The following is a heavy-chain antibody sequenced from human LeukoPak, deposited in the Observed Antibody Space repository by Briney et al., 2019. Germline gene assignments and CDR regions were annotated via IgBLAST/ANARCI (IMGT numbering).Heavy chain of an antibody. V-gene: IGHV1-69*04. CDR2: IIPIFGIA. CDR1: GGTFSSYA. CDR3: ARVDAGYCSGTSCPPVY. D-gene: IGHD2-2*01. J-gene: IGHJ4*02. Sequence: SVKVSCKASGGTFSSYAISWVRQAPGQGLEWMGRIIPIFGIANYAQKFQGRVTITADKSTSTAYMELSSLRSEDTAVYYCARVDAGYCSGTSCPPVYWGQGTLVTVSS.